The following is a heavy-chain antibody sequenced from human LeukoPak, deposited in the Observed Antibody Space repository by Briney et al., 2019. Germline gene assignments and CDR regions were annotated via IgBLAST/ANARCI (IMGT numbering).Heavy chain of an antibody. V-gene: IGHV3-53*01. CDR1: GFSVSNNY. CDR3: ARAFSSSWSPYYFDY. CDR2: IYSGGST. J-gene: IGHJ4*02. D-gene: IGHD6-13*01. Sequence: GGSLRLSCAVSGFSVSNNYMNWVRQAPGKGLEWVSLIYSGGSTYYADSVKGRFTISRDNSKNTLYLQMNSLRAEDTAVYYCARAFSSSWSPYYFDYWGQGTLDTVSS.